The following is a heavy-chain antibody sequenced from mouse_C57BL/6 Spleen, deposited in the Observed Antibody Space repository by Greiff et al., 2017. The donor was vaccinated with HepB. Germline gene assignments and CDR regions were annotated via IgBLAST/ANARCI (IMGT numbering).Heavy chain of an antibody. D-gene: IGHD1-1*01. CDR2: IDPSDSET. Sequence: VQLQQPGAELVRPGSSVKLSCKASGYTFTSYWMHWVKQRPIQGLEWIGNIDPSDSETHYKQKFQDKATFTVDKSSSTAYMQLSSLTSEDSAVYYCARSRAGPAGFADWGQGTLVTVSA. V-gene: IGHV1-52*01. CDR1: GYTFTSYW. CDR3: ARSRAGPAGFAD. J-gene: IGHJ3*01.